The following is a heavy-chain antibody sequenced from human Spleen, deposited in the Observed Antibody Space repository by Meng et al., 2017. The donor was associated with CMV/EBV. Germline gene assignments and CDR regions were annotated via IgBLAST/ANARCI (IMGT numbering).Heavy chain of an antibody. D-gene: IGHD1-14*01. CDR2: KSYDGSNK. J-gene: IGHJ5*02. CDR1: GFTFSSYA. V-gene: IGHV3-30-3*01. CDR3: ARETGAKGWFDP. Sequence: GESLKISCAASGFTFSSYAMHWVRQAPGKGLEWVAVKSYDGSNKYYADSVKGRFTISRDNSKNTLYLQMNSLRAEDTAVYYCARETGAKGWFDPWGQGTLVTVSS.